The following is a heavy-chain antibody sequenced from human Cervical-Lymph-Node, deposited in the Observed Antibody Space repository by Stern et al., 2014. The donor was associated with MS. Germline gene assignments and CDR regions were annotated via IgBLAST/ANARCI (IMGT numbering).Heavy chain of an antibody. Sequence: VQLVQSGAEVKKPGASVKVSCKASGYTFTSYGISWVRQAPGQGLARVGWISAYNGNTNYAQKLQGRVTMTTDTSTSTAYMELRSLRSDDTAVYYCARTHQTGNYVHWFDPWGQGTLVTVSS. CDR1: GYTFTSYG. D-gene: IGHD4-11*01. J-gene: IGHJ5*02. V-gene: IGHV1-18*01. CDR2: ISAYNGNT. CDR3: ARTHQTGNYVHWFDP.